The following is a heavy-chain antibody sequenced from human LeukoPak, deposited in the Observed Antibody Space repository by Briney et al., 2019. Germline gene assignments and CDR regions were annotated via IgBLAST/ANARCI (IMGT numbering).Heavy chain of an antibody. V-gene: IGHV5-51*01. Sequence: GESLKISCNGSGYRFTSYWIGWVRQMPGKGLEWMGIIYPGDSDTRYSPSFRGQVTISADKSIRTAYLQWSSLKASDTAMYYCARADMLTGTWYYFDYWGQGTLVTVSS. CDR1: GYRFTSYW. J-gene: IGHJ4*02. CDR3: ARADMLTGTWYYFDY. CDR2: IYPGDSDT. D-gene: IGHD3-9*01.